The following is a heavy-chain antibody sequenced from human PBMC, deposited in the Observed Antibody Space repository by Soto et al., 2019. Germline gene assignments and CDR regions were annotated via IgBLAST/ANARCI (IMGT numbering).Heavy chain of an antibody. CDR3: ARRYGLSAFDI. D-gene: IGHD3-10*01. Sequence: TRSLNCTISSASIGSYYWRWIRQPTGTGLEWIGYIYYSGSTNYNPSLKSRVTISVDTSKNQFSLKLSSVTAADPAVYYCARRYGLSAFDIWGQGTMVT. CDR2: IYYSGST. J-gene: IGHJ3*02. CDR1: SASIGSYY. V-gene: IGHV4-59*08.